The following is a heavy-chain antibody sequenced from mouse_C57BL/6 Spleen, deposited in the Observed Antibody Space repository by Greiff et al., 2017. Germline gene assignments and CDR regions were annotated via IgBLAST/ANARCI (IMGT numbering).Heavy chain of an antibody. CDR2: IYPGDGDT. J-gene: IGHJ1*03. D-gene: IGHD1-1*01. Sequence: QVQLQQSGAELVKPGASVKISCKASGYAFSSYWMNWVKQRPGKGLEWIGQIYPGDGDTNYNGKFKGKATLTADTSSSTAYMQLSSLTSEDSAVYFCARGGYYGSSLYWYFDVWGTGTTVTVSS. V-gene: IGHV1-80*01. CDR1: GYAFSSYW. CDR3: ARGGYYGSSLYWYFDV.